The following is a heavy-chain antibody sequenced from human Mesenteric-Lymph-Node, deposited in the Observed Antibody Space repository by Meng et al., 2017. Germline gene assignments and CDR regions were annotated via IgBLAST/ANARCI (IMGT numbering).Heavy chain of an antibody. J-gene: IGHJ4*02. Sequence: ASVKVFCKASGYTFTGYYIHWVRQAPGQGLEWMGRINPNSGGTNYAQKFQGRVTMTRDTSISTAYMELSRLRSDDTAVYYCARGYLVVVPTAPNAGYWGQGTLVTVSS. CDR2: INPNSGGT. D-gene: IGHD2-2*01. V-gene: IGHV1-2*06. CDR1: GYTFTGYY. CDR3: ARGYLVVVPTAPNAGY.